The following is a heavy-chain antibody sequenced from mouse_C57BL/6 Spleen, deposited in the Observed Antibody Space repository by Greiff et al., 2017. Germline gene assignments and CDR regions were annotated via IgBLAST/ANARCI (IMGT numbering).Heavy chain of an antibody. V-gene: IGHV2-4*01. Sequence: VQLQQSGPGLVQPSQSLSITCTVSGFSLTSYCVHWVRQPPGKGLEWLGVIGSGGSTDYNAAFISRVSISKDNYKSQVVFKMNSLQADDTAIYYCANYGNYEDYAMDYWGQGTSVTVSS. CDR2: IGSGGST. J-gene: IGHJ4*01. D-gene: IGHD2-1*01. CDR1: GFSLTSYC. CDR3: ANYGNYEDYAMDY.